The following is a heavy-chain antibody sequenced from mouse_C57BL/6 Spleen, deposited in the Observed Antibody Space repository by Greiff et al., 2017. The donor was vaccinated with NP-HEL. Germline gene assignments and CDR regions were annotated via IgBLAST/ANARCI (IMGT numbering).Heavy chain of an antibody. CDR2: IDPSDSYT. V-gene: IGHV1-50*01. CDR3: ARAYYSNLYYFDY. J-gene: IGHJ2*01. CDR1: GYTFTSYW. Sequence: QVQLQQPGAELVKPGASVKLSCKASGYTFTSYWMQWVKQRPGQGLEWIGEIDPSDSYTNYNQKFKGKATLTVDTSSSTAYMQLSSLTSEDSAVYYCARAYYSNLYYFDYWGQGTTLTVSS. D-gene: IGHD2-5*01.